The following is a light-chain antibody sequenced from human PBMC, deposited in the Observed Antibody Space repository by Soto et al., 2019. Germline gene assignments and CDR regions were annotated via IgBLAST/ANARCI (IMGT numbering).Light chain of an antibody. J-gene: IGLJ3*02. CDR2: DDT. CDR1: NIDTKS. CDR3: SSYTTTSTLV. V-gene: IGLV3-21*02. Sequence: SYELTQPPSVSVAPGQTAKITCAGDNIDTKSMHWYQQRPGQAPVLVVHDDTDRAAGIPERFSGSKSGGTATLTISGLQAEDEADYYCSSYTTTSTLVFGGGTKLTVL.